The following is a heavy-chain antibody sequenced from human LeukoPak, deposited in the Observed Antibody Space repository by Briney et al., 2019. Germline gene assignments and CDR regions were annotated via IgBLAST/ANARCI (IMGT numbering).Heavy chain of an antibody. D-gene: IGHD6-13*01. CDR2: IYYSGST. Sequence: PSETLSLTCTVSGGSISSYYWSWIRQPPGKGLEWIGYIYYSGSTNYNPSLKSRVTISVDTSRNQFSLKLGSVTAADTAAYYCARHGSIATGAFTYWGQGTLVTVSS. CDR3: ARHGSIATGAFTY. V-gene: IGHV4-59*08. J-gene: IGHJ4*02. CDR1: GGSISSYY.